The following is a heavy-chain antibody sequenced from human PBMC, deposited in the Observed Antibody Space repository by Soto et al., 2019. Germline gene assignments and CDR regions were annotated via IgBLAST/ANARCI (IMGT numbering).Heavy chain of an antibody. CDR3: AKLGSSSWSPHYYFDY. Sequence: EVQLLGSGGGLVQPGGSLRLSCAASGFTFNNYAMGWVPQAPGKGLEWVSAITDSGDDTYYIDSVKGRFTISRDNSKSTLYLQMNSLRAEDTAIYYCAKLGSSSWSPHYYFDYWGQGTLVTVSS. CDR2: ITDSGDDT. J-gene: IGHJ4*02. V-gene: IGHV3-23*01. CDR1: GFTFNNYA. D-gene: IGHD2-2*01.